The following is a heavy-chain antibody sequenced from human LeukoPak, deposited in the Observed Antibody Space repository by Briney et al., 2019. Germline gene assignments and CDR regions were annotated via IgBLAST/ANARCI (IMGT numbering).Heavy chain of an antibody. CDR1: GLTFSSYA. J-gene: IGHJ4*02. CDR2: ISGSGDNA. Sequence: PGGSLRLSCAASGLTFSSYAVSWVRQAPGKGLEWVSAISGSGDNAFYADSVKGRFTISRDNSKNTLYLQMNSLRAEDTAVYYCAKDFRGIGYFFDYWGQGSLVTVPS. V-gene: IGHV3-23*01. D-gene: IGHD6-13*01. CDR3: AKDFRGIGYFFDY.